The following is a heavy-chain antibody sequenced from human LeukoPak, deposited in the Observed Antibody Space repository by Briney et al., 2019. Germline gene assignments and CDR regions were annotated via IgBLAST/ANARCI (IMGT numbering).Heavy chain of an antibody. CDR2: IYYRVTS. CDR3: ARDRMSSSWYDY. V-gene: IGHV4-59*12. D-gene: IGHD6-13*01. Sequence: SETLSLTCTVSGDSISTYYWSWIRQPPGKGLEWIGYIYYRVTSDYNPSLKSRVTMSVDMSTRQISLKLSSVTAADTAVYYCARDRMSSSWYDYWGQGTLVTVSS. J-gene: IGHJ4*02. CDR1: GDSISTYY.